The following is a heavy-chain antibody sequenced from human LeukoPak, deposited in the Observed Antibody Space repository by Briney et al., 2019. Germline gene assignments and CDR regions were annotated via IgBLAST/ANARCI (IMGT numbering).Heavy chain of an antibody. CDR3: ARRMARGDHGMDV. CDR1: GDSLSSNSVA. D-gene: IGHD7-27*01. CDR2: TYYRSKWYN. V-gene: IGHV6-1*01. Sequence: SQALSLTCALSGDSLSSNSVAWDWLTQSPSRGREGLGRTYYRSKWYNDYAVPVKSRITLHADTSKNQFSLQLNSVTPEDTAMYYCARRMARGDHGMDVWGRGTTVTVSS. J-gene: IGHJ6*02.